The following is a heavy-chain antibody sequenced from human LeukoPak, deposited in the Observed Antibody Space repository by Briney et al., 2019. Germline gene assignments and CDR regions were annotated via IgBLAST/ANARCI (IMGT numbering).Heavy chain of an antibody. J-gene: IGHJ6*02. V-gene: IGHV4-59*01. CDR2: IYYSGST. D-gene: IGHD3-10*01. CDR3: ARDVYYGWGEYGMDV. Sequence: ASETLSLTCTVSGGSISSYYWSWIRQPPGKGLEWIGYIYYSGSTNYNPSLKSRVTISVDTSKNQFSLKLSSVTAADTAVYYCARDVYYGWGEYGMDVWGQGTTVTVSS. CDR1: GGSISSYY.